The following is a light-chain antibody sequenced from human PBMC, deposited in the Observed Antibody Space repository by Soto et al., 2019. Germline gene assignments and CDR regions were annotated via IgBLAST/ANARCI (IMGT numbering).Light chain of an antibody. CDR1: QSISRW. CDR2: DAS. Sequence: DIQMTQCPSTLSSSFGDRVTITCRASQSISRWLAWYQEKPGKAPKVLIYDASNLESGVPSRFSGSGSGTDFTPTISSLKNEDFGTYYCQQLNSYTITFGQGTRLEI. V-gene: IGKV1-5*01. CDR3: QQLNSYTIT. J-gene: IGKJ5*01.